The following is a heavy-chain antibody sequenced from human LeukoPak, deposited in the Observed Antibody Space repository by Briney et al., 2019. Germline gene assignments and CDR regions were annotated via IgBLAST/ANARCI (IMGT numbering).Heavy chain of an antibody. Sequence: SETLSLTCTVSGGSISSYYWSWIRQPPEKGLEWIGYIYYSGSTNYNSSLKSRVTISVDTSKNQFSLKLSSVTAADTAVYYCARLSPAAMVRWLDPWGQGTLVTVSS. V-gene: IGHV4-59*08. D-gene: IGHD2-2*01. J-gene: IGHJ5*02. CDR3: ARLSPAAMVRWLDP. CDR1: GGSISSYY. CDR2: IYYSGST.